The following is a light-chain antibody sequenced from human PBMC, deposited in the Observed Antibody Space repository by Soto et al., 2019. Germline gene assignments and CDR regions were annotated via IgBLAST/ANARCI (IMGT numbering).Light chain of an antibody. Sequence: EIVLTQSPGTLSLSPGGRASLSCRASQSVSRNYVAWYQFKPGQAPRLLIYDASSRATGIPDRFSGSGSGADFTLTISRLAPEDFAVYCCQQYGSVPLTFGGGSKVEIK. CDR3: QQYGSVPLT. CDR1: QSVSRNY. V-gene: IGKV3-20*01. J-gene: IGKJ4*01. CDR2: DAS.